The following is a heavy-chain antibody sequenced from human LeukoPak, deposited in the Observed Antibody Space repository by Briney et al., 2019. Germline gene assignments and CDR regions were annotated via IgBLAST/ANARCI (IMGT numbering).Heavy chain of an antibody. Sequence: SETLSLTCTVSGGSISNSSYYWGCIRQAPGKVRGWIGSIYYSGSTYYNPSLKIRVTISVDTSKNQFSLKLSSVTAADTAVYFCASTSSSWSGYFDYWGQGTLVTVSS. V-gene: IGHV4-39*07. J-gene: IGHJ4*02. CDR1: GGSISNSSYY. CDR3: ASTSSSWSGYFDY. CDR2: IYYSGST. D-gene: IGHD6-13*01.